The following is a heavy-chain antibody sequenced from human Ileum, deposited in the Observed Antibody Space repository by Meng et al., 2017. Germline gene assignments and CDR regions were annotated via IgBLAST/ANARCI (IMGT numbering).Heavy chain of an antibody. CDR1: GFTFSSYS. CDR2: ISSTSDFI. V-gene: IGHV3-21*01. J-gene: IGHJ4*02. Sequence: GESLKISCAASGFTFSSYSMIWVRQAPGKGLEWVSSISSTSDFIYYAESMKGRFTISRDNAKNSLYLQMISLRAEDTAVYYCARRDYESGPLPPDYWGQGALVTVSS. D-gene: IGHD4-17*01. CDR3: ARRDYESGPLPPDY.